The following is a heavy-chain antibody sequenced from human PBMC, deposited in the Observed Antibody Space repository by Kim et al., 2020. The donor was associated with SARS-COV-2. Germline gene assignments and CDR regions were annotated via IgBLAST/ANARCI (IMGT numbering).Heavy chain of an antibody. V-gene: IGHV3-30*18. D-gene: IGHD2-15*01. Sequence: GGSLRLSCAASGFTFSSYGMHWVRQAPGKGLEWVAVISYDGSNKYYADSVKGRFTISRDNSKNTLYLQMNSLRAEDTAVYYCAKEIGWLQHLVGFDYWGQGTLVTVSS. CDR3: AKEIGWLQHLVGFDY. CDR2: ISYDGSNK. J-gene: IGHJ4*02. CDR1: GFTFSSYG.